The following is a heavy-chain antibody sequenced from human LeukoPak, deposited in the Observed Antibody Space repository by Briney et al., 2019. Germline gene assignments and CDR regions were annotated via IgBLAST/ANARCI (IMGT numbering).Heavy chain of an antibody. Sequence: GASVKVSCKASGHTFTSYGIIWVRQAPGQGLEWMGWISAYNGNTNYAQKLQGTVTMTTDTTPTTAHMELRSLRSVDTAVYYCARVGYYDSSGYSMLSQHWGQGTLVTVSS. CDR3: ARVGYYDSSGYSMLSQH. D-gene: IGHD3-22*01. CDR2: ISAYNGNT. J-gene: IGHJ1*01. V-gene: IGHV1-18*01. CDR1: GHTFTSYG.